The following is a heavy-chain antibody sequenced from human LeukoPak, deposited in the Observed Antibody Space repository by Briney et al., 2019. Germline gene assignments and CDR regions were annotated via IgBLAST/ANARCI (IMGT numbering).Heavy chain of an antibody. CDR3: ARLGYSGYDLYYFDY. CDR2: IYFSGST. Sequence: PSETPSLTCTVSGGSISSSSYYWGWIRQPPGKGLEWIGSIYFSGSTYYNPSLKSRVTISVDTSKNQFSLKLSSVTAADTAVYYCARLGYSGYDLYYFDYWGQGTLVTVSS. D-gene: IGHD5-12*01. V-gene: IGHV4-39*01. J-gene: IGHJ4*02. CDR1: GGSISSSSYY.